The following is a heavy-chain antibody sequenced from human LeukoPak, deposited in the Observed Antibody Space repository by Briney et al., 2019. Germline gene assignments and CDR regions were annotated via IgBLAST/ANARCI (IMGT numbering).Heavy chain of an antibody. CDR3: AKRGLRIEEGLDY. CDR2: ISWNSGSI. J-gene: IGHJ4*02. D-gene: IGHD2-15*01. CDR1: GFTFDDYA. Sequence: GGSLRLSCAASGFTFDDYAMHWVRQAPGKGLEWVSGISWNSGSIGYADSVKGRFTISRDNAKNSLYLQMNSLRAEDTALYYCAKRGLRIEEGLDYWGQGTLVTVSS. V-gene: IGHV3-9*01.